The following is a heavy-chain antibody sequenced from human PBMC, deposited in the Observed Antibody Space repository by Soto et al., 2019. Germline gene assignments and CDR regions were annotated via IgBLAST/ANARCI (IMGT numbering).Heavy chain of an antibody. CDR2: INHSGST. CDR1: GGSFSGYY. D-gene: IGHD2-8*01. Sequence: PSETLSLTCAVYGGSFSGYYWSWIRQPPGKGLEWIGEINHSGSTNYNPSLKSRVTISVDTSKNQFSLKLSSVTAADTAVYYCARDCTNGPCDYWGQGTLVTVSS. V-gene: IGHV4-34*01. J-gene: IGHJ4*02. CDR3: ARDCTNGPCDY.